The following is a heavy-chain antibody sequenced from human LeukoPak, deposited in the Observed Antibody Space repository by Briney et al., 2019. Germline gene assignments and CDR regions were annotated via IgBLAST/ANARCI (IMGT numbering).Heavy chain of an antibody. V-gene: IGHV3-33*01. Sequence: PGRSLRLSCAASGFTFSSYGMHWVRQAPGKGLEWVAVIWYDGSNKNYADSVKGRFTISKDNSKNTLYLQMNSPGAEDTAVYYCARESSGWSVDYWGQGTLVTVSS. D-gene: IGHD6-19*01. CDR2: IWYDGSNK. J-gene: IGHJ4*02. CDR1: GFTFSSYG. CDR3: ARESSGWSVDY.